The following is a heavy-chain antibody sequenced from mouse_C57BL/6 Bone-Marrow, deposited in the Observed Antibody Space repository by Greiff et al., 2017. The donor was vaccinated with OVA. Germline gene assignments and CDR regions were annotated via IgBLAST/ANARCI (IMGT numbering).Heavy chain of an antibody. CDR1: GFNIKDYY. D-gene: IGHD2-1*01. CDR2: IDPEDGDT. Sequence: EVKLQQSGAELVRPGASVKLSCTASGFNIKDYYMHWVKQRPEQGLEWIGRIDPEDGDTEYAPKFQGKATMTADTSFNTAYLQLSSLTSEDTAVYYCTTRGGNSWFAYWGQGTLVTVSA. V-gene: IGHV14-1*01. J-gene: IGHJ3*01. CDR3: TTRGGNSWFAY.